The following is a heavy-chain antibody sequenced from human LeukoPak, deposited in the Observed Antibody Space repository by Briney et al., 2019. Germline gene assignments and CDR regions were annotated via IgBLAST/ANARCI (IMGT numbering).Heavy chain of an antibody. J-gene: IGHJ4*02. CDR3: ARLYCSSTSCYSPYFDY. D-gene: IGHD2-2*01. V-gene: IGHV4-39*01. Sequence: SENLSLTCTVSGGSISSSNHFWGWIRQPPGKGLEWIGNIYYSGRTYYNPSLKSRVTLSVDTSKNQFSLKLSSVTAADTAVYYCARLYCSSTSCYSPYFDYWGQGTLVPVFS. CDR2: IYYSGRT. CDR1: GGSISSSNHF.